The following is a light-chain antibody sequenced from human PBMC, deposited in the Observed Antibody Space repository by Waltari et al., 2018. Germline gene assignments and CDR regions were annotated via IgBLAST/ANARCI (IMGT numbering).Light chain of an antibody. J-gene: IGKJ2*01. CDR1: QRINTW. CDR3: QQYYRYYT. V-gene: IGKV1-5*01. Sequence: IQMTQSPSALSASVGDRVTITCRASQRINTWMAWYQQRPGKAPKVLIYDVSTLESGVPSRSSGSGSGTEFTLAINNLQPEDFATYYCQQYYRYYTFGQGTKLEIK. CDR2: DVS.